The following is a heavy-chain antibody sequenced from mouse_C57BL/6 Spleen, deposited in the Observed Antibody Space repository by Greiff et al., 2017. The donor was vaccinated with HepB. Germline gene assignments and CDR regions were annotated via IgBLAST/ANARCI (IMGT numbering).Heavy chain of an antibody. CDR2: INPNNGGT. V-gene: IGHV1-18*01. CDR1: GYTFTDYN. Sequence: EVQLQQSGPELVKPGASVKIPCKASGYTFTDYNMDWVKQSHGKSLEWIGDINPNNGGTIYNQKFKGKATLTVDKSSSTAYMELRSLTSEDTAVYYCARKRGPYEYDWFAYWGQGTLVTVSA. D-gene: IGHD2-4*01. CDR3: ARKRGPYEYDWFAY. J-gene: IGHJ3*01.